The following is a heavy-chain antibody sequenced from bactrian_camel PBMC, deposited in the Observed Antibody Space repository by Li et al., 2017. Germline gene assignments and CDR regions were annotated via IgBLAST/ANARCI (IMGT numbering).Heavy chain of an antibody. J-gene: IGHJ4*01. CDR3: VRSNYGLDY. CDR1: GYTFSRNC. D-gene: IGHD5*01. V-gene: IGHV3S53*01. Sequence: QVQLVESGGGTVQPGGSLRLSCAVSGYTFSRNCMGWFRQAPGKEREAVATMDSVGISFVADSVKGRFTISRDNTKNTVYLQMNSLKSEDTAVYYCVRSNYGLDYWGQGTQVTVS. CDR2: MDSVGIS.